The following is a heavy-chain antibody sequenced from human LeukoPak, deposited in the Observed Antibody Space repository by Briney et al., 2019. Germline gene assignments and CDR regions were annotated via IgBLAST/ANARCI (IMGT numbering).Heavy chain of an antibody. CDR2: IWYDGSNK. J-gene: IGHJ4*02. CDR3: AKGFYGGNQYYFDY. Sequence: PGGSLRLSCAASGFTFSSYGMHWVRQAPGKGLEWVAVIWYDGSNKYYADSVKGRFTISRDNSKNTLYLQMNSLRAEDTAVYYCAKGFYGGNQYYFDYWGQGTLVTVSS. CDR1: GFTFSSYG. D-gene: IGHD4-23*01. V-gene: IGHV3-33*06.